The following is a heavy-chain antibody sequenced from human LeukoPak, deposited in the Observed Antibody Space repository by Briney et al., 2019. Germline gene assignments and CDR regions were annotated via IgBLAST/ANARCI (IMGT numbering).Heavy chain of an antibody. CDR3: ARSVDTAMVNGDAFDI. CDR2: IIPILGIA. Sequence: SVKVSCKASGGTFSSYAISWVRQAPGQGLEWMGRIIPILGIANYAQKFQGRVTITADKSTSTAYMELSSLRSEDTAVYYCARSVDTAMVNGDAFDIWGQGTMVTVSP. CDR1: GGTFSSYA. V-gene: IGHV1-69*04. J-gene: IGHJ3*02. D-gene: IGHD5-18*01.